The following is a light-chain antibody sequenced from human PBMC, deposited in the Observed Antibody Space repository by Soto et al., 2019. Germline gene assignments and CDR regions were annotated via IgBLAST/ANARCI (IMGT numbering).Light chain of an antibody. Sequence: QMTQSPSSLSASVGDRVTITCRASQDISNYLAWYQQKPGGAPKLLIYEASTLQSGVPCRFSGSGSGADFTRTISSLQPEDVAIYYCQKYNDAPRTFGQGTRVEMK. CDR3: QKYNDAPRT. V-gene: IGKV1-27*01. J-gene: IGKJ1*01. CDR1: QDISNY. CDR2: EAS.